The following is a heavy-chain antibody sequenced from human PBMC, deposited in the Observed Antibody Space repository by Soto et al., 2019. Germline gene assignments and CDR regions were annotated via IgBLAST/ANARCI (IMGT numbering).Heavy chain of an antibody. CDR3: AVSREPTMLTGYPNWFDP. D-gene: IGHD3-9*01. CDR2: ISRSGSTI. Sequence: PGGSLRLSCAASGFTFSDYYMSWIRQAPGKGLEWVSYISRSGSTIYYADSVKGRFTISRDNAKNSLYLQMNSLRAEDTAVYYCAVSREPTMLTGYPNWFDPWGQGTLVTVSS. CDR1: GFTFSDYY. J-gene: IGHJ5*02. V-gene: IGHV3-11*01.